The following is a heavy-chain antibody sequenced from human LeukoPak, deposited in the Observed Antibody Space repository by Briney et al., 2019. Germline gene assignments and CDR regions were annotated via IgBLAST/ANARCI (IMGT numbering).Heavy chain of an antibody. CDR1: GFTFSSYD. D-gene: IGHD5-12*01. CDR3: ATWLRALDY. CDR2: VGRSTTTI. J-gene: IGHJ4*02. Sequence: AGGSLRLSCAASGFTFSSYDMKWVRQAPGKGLEWVSYVGRSTTTIYYADSVRGRFTISRDNAKNSVYLQMNSLRDEDTGVYYCATWLRALDYWGQGTLVTVSS. V-gene: IGHV3-48*02.